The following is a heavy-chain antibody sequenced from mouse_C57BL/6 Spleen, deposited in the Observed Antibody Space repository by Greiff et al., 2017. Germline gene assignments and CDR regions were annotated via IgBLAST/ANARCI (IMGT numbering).Heavy chain of an antibody. CDR2: IYPGDGGT. V-gene: IGHV1-82*01. J-gene: IGHJ3*01. Sequence: VQLQQSGPELVKPGASVKISCKASGYAFSSSWMNWVKQRPGQGLEWIGRIYPGDGGTNYNGKFKGKATLTVDKSSSTAYMQLSSLTSEDSAVYFCAYDGSSPFAYWGQGTLVTVSA. CDR1: GYAFSSSW. D-gene: IGHD1-1*01. CDR3: AYDGSSPFAY.